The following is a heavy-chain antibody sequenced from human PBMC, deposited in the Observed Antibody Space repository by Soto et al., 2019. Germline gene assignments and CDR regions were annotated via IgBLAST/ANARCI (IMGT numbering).Heavy chain of an antibody. CDR1: GGSISTYY. D-gene: IGHD2-2*01. Sequence: SETLSLTCTVSGGSISTYYWNWIRQPPGKGLESIGYIYYSGSANYSPSLKSRVTISVDTSKNHFSLKLSSVTPADTAVYYCARARFCTSTSCYHYFDFWGQGTLVTVSS. CDR3: ARARFCTSTSCYHYFDF. CDR2: IYYSGSA. V-gene: IGHV4-59*01. J-gene: IGHJ4*02.